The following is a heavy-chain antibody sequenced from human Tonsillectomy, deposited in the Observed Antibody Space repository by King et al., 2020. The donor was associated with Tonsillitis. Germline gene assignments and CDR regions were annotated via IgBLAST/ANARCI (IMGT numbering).Heavy chain of an antibody. CDR3: AGENYYDSSGYYYRYFDL. CDR2: IIPILGIA. Sequence: GQLVQSGAEVKKPGSSVKVSCKASGGTFSSYAISWVRQAPGQGLEWMGRIIPILGIANYAQKFQGRVTITADKSTSTAYMELSSLGSEDTAVYYCAGENYYDSSGYYYRYFDLWGRGTLVTVSS. V-gene: IGHV1-69*09. CDR1: GGTFSSYA. J-gene: IGHJ2*01. D-gene: IGHD3-22*01.